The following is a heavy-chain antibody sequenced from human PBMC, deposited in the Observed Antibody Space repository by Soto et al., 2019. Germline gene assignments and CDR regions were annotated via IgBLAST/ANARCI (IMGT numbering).Heavy chain of an antibody. J-gene: IGHJ4*02. V-gene: IGHV4-59*08. CDR1: GGSISSYY. D-gene: IGHD3-9*01. Sequence: SETLSLTCTVAGGSISSYYWSWIRQPPGKGLEWIGYIYYRGNTNYNPSLKSRVTISLDTSKNQFSLQLSSVTAADTAVYYCARHSGYYDILTGYSTYYFDYWGQGILVTVSS. CDR3: ARHSGYYDILTGYSTYYFDY. CDR2: IYYRGNT.